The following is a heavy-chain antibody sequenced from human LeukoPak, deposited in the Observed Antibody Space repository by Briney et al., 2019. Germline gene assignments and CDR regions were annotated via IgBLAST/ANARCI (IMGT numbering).Heavy chain of an antibody. V-gene: IGHV3-30*02. CDR3: AKAPAGHCSGVICYPLDN. CDR1: GFTFSRNG. CDR2: IRFDESNK. J-gene: IGHJ4*02. D-gene: IGHD2-15*01. Sequence: GGSLRLSCAASGFTFSRNGMHWVRQTPGKGLEWVAFIRFDESNKYYADSVRGRFTISRDNSKNMLFLQMNSLRAEDTAVYYCAKAPAGHCSGVICYPLDNWGQGILVSVSA.